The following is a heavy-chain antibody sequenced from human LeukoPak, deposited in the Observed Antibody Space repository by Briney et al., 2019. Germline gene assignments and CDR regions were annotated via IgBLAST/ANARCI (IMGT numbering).Heavy chain of an antibody. J-gene: IGHJ6*02. D-gene: IGHD4-17*01. CDR3: ARDRKGLRLNVIYGMDL. CDR2: IYSGGST. V-gene: IGHV3-66*01. Sequence: PGGSLRLSCAASGFTVSSNYMSWVRQAPGKGLEWVSVIYSGGSTYYADSVKGRFTISRDNSKKTLYLQMNSLRAEDTAVYYCARDRKGLRLNVIYGMDLWGQGTPVTVSS. CDR1: GFTVSSNY.